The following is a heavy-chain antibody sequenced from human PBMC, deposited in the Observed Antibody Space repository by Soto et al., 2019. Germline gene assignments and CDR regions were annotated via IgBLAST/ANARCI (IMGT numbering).Heavy chain of an antibody. CDR2: IYYSGST. CDR3: ASGRDGYNSGAFDI. J-gene: IGHJ3*02. V-gene: IGHV4-39*01. CDR1: GCSISSSSYY. D-gene: IGHD5-12*01. Sequence: ETLSLTCTVSGCSISSSSYYWGWIRQPPGKGLEWIGSIYYSGSTYYNPSLKSRVTISVDTSKNQFSLKLSSVTAADTAVYYCASGRDGYNSGAFDIWGQGTMVTVSS.